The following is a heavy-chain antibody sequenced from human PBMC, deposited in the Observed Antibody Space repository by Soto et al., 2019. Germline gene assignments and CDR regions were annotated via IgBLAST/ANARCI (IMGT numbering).Heavy chain of an antibody. Sequence: SETLSLTCTVSGGSISSSSYYWGWIRQPPGKGLEWTGSIYYSGSTYYNPSLKSRVTISVDTSKNQFSLKLSSVTAADTAVYYCARDHDYGAVRYYYYYGMDVWGQGTTVTVSS. D-gene: IGHD4-17*01. V-gene: IGHV4-39*02. CDR2: IYYSGST. CDR1: GGSISSSSYY. CDR3: ARDHDYGAVRYYYYYGMDV. J-gene: IGHJ6*02.